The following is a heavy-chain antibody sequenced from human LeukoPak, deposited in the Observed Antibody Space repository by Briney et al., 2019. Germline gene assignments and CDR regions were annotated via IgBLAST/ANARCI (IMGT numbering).Heavy chain of an antibody. Sequence: PGGSLRLSCAASGFTFSSYWMHWVRQAPGKGLVWVSRINSDGGTTTYADSVKGRFTISRDNAKDTLYLQMTSLRAEDTAVYYCARATYYYDSSGYRAIYYFDYWGQGTLVTVSS. CDR2: INSDGGTT. D-gene: IGHD3-22*01. CDR3: ARATYYYDSSGYRAIYYFDY. CDR1: GFTFSSYW. J-gene: IGHJ4*02. V-gene: IGHV3-74*01.